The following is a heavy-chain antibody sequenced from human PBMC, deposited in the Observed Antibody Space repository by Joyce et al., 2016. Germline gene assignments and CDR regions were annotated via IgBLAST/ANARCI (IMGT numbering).Heavy chain of an antibody. Sequence: EVQLLESGGGLVQPGGSLRLSCAASGFTFSSYAMGWVRQAPGKGLEWVSTFSASGGSTYYADSVKGRFTSSRDNSEDSLYLHMNSLRAEDTAVYYCATWAPTNYDFWSGYSYYFDNWGQGTLVTVSS. J-gene: IGHJ4*02. D-gene: IGHD3-3*01. CDR2: FSASGGST. CDR3: ATWAPTNYDFWSGYSYYFDN. CDR1: GFTFSSYA. V-gene: IGHV3-23*01.